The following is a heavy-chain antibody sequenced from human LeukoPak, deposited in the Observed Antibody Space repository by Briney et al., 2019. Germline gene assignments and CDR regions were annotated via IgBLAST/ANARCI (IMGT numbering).Heavy chain of an antibody. CDR2: ISGCNSSP. D-gene: IGHD2-2*01. CDR3: ARVRYQLLEYFDY. CDR1: GYTFISYG. J-gene: IGHJ4*02. Sequence: ASVKVSCKASGYTFISYGISWVRQAPGQGLEWMGWISGCNSSPKYAQKFQGRVTMTTDTSTSTAYMELRGLTSDDTAVYYCARVRYQLLEYFDYWGQGTLVTVSS. V-gene: IGHV1-18*01.